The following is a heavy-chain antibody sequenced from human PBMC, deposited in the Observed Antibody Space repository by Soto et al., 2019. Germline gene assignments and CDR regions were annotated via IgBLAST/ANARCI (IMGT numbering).Heavy chain of an antibody. V-gene: IGHV3-33*01. CDR1: GFTFSSYG. CDR2: IWYDGSNK. J-gene: IGHJ6*02. Sequence: PGGSLRLSCAASGFTFSSYGMHWVRQAPGKGLEWVAVIWYDGSNKYYADSVKGRFTISRDNSKNTLYLQMNSLRAEDTAVYYCARDVFKMSPPYYDSSEDYYYYYGMDVWGQGTTVTVSS. D-gene: IGHD3-22*01. CDR3: ARDVFKMSPPYYDSSEDYYYYYGMDV.